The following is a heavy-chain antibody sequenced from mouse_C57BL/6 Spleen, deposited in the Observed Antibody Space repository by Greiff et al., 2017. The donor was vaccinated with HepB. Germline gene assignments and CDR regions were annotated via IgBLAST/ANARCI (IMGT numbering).Heavy chain of an antibody. CDR1: GFTFSDYG. D-gene: IGHD1-1*01. CDR2: ISSGSSTI. V-gene: IGHV5-17*01. J-gene: IGHJ1*03. Sequence: EVKVVESGGGLVKPGGSLKLSCAASGFTFSDYGMHWVRQAPEKGLEWVAYISSGSSTIYYADTVKGRFTISRDNAKNTLFLQMTSLRSEDTAMYYCARQGYYGDWYFDVWGTGTTVTVSS. CDR3: ARQGYYGDWYFDV.